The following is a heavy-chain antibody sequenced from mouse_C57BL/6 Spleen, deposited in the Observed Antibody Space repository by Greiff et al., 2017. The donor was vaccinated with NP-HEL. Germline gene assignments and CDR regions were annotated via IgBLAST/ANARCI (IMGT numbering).Heavy chain of an antibody. D-gene: IGHD2-3*01. CDR2: INPSSGYT. Sequence: VKLMESGAELARPGASVKMSCKASGYTFTSYTMHWVKQRPGQGLEWIGYINPSSGYTKYNQKFKDKATLTADKSSSTAYMQLSSLTSEDSAVYYCARTHDGSYAMDYWGQGTSVTVSS. J-gene: IGHJ4*01. CDR3: ARTHDGSYAMDY. CDR1: GYTFTSYT. V-gene: IGHV1-4*01.